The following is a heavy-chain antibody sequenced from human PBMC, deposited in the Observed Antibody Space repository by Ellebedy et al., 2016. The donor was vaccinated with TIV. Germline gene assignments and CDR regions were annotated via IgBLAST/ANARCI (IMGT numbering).Heavy chain of an antibody. CDR1: GYSFTGYY. D-gene: IGHD3-9*01. Sequence: AASVKVSCKASGYSFTGYYMHWVRQAPGQGLEWMGWINPKSGGTHYALKFQGRVTMTRDTSISTAYMELSSLTSDDTAVSFCARDLLYYDVLTDSDYYYGMDVWGQGTTVTVSS. J-gene: IGHJ6*02. CDR2: INPKSGGT. V-gene: IGHV1-2*02. CDR3: ARDLLYYDVLTDSDYYYGMDV.